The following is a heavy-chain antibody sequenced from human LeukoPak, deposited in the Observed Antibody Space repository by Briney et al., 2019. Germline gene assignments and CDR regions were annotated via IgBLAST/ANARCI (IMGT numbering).Heavy chain of an antibody. D-gene: IGHD6-19*01. CDR1: GFTFSSYG. Sequence: GGSLRLSCAASGFTFSSYGMHWVRQAPGKGLDWVAFTSYDGYSKYTADSVKGRFTISRDNSKNTLYLQMNSLRAEDTAVYYCARNPSSGWDLYWYFDLWGRGTLVTVSS. V-gene: IGHV3-30*12. J-gene: IGHJ2*01. CDR3: ARNPSSGWDLYWYFDL. CDR2: TSYDGYSK.